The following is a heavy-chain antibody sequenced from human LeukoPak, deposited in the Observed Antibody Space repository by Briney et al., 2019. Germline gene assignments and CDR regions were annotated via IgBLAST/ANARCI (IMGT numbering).Heavy chain of an antibody. CDR3: ARDREEYYDSSEKGAFDI. CDR2: ISSSSSTI. J-gene: IGHJ3*02. D-gene: IGHD3-22*01. CDR1: GFTFSSYS. V-gene: IGHV3-48*04. Sequence: PGGSLRLSCAASGFTFSSYSMNWVRQAPGKGLEWVSYISSSSSTIYYADSVKGRFTISRDNAKNSLYLQMNSLRAEDTAVYYCARDREEYYDSSEKGAFDIWGQGTMVTVSS.